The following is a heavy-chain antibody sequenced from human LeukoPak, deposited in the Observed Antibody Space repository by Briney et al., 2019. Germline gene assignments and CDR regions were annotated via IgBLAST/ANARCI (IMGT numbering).Heavy chain of an antibody. Sequence: TGGSLRLSCAASGFTFSSYGMHWVRQAPGKGLEWVAVISYDGSNKYYADSVKGRFTISRDNSKNTLYLQMNSLRAEDTAVYYCAKDHDSSGYRYTYYFDYWGQGTLVTVSS. CDR3: AKDHDSSGYRYTYYFDY. J-gene: IGHJ4*02. D-gene: IGHD3-22*01. CDR1: GFTFSSYG. CDR2: ISYDGSNK. V-gene: IGHV3-30*18.